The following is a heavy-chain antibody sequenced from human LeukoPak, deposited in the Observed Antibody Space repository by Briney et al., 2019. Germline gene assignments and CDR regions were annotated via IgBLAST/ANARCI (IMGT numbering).Heavy chain of an antibody. CDR1: GFTFSSYT. V-gene: IGHV3-30*04. Sequence: GGSLRLSCAASGFTFSSYTMHWVRQAPGKGLEWVALIPWHGNNPYYADSVQGRFTISRDSSRNTLYLQMNSLRTEDTAEYYCARLASTVTSPLDYWGQGTLVTVSS. CDR2: IPWHGNNP. J-gene: IGHJ4*02. D-gene: IGHD4-11*01. CDR3: ARLASTVTSPLDY.